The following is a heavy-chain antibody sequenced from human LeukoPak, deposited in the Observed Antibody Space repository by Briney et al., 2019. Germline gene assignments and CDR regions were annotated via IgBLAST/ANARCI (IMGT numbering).Heavy chain of an antibody. J-gene: IGHJ4*02. CDR1: GFTFSRNA. V-gene: IGHV3-21*01. CDR2: ISSSSNYM. Sequence: GGSLRLSCAASGFTFSRNAMNWVRQAPGKGLEWVSFISSSSNYMSYADSVKGRFTISRDNAKNSLYLQMNSLRAEDTAVYYXAXPLDSXNNYFDYWGQGTLVTVSA. D-gene: IGHD6-13*01. CDR3: AXPLDSXNNYFDY.